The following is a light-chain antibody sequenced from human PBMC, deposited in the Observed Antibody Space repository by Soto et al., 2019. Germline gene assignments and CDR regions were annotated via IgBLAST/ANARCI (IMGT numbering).Light chain of an antibody. CDR2: DAS. CDR3: HEYVSPPLA. CDR1: QSVNSNL. Sequence: EIVLTQSPGTLSLSPGEGATVSCRASQSVNSNLIAWFQQKPGQAPRLLIHDASRRATGIPDRLTGSGSGTDFTLSISRLEPEEFAVDYCHEYVSPPLAFGQGNKLEIK. J-gene: IGKJ2*01. V-gene: IGKV3-20*01.